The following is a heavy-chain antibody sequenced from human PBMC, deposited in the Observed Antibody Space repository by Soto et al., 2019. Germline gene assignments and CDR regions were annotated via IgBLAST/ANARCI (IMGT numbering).Heavy chain of an antibody. D-gene: IGHD3-16*01. CDR2: IIPIFGTA. Sequence: QVQLVQSGAEVKKPGSSVKVSCKASGGTFSSYAISWVRQAPGQGLEWMGGIIPIFGTADYAQKFQGRVAITADASTSAASRELSSVRYEDTAVYYCASAWGPSYYYGMDVWGQGTTVTVSS. V-gene: IGHV1-69*12. J-gene: IGHJ6*02. CDR1: GGTFSSYA. CDR3: ASAWGPSYYYGMDV.